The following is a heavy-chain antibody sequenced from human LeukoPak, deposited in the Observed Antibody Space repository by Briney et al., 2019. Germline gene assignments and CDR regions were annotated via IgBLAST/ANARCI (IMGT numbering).Heavy chain of an antibody. CDR1: GGSINSGRYY. Sequence: PSETLSLTCTVSGGSINSGRYYWSWIRQPAGKGLEWIGRIYTSGSTYYNPSLKSRVTISVDTSKNQFSLKLSSVTAADTAVYYCARGERYFDYWGQGTLVTVSS. CDR2: IYTSGST. J-gene: IGHJ4*02. V-gene: IGHV4-61*02. CDR3: ARGERYFDY. D-gene: IGHD1-26*01.